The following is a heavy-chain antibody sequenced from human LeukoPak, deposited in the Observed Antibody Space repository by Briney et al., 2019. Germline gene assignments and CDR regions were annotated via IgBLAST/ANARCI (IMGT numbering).Heavy chain of an antibody. D-gene: IGHD6-19*01. CDR2: GHGGGGAA. J-gene: IGHJ4*02. V-gene: IGHV3-23*01. CDR3: AKLPHPDQWLVAAYDY. CDR1: GFNFKGVG. Sequence: GGSLRLSCAASGFNFKGVGMTWGRQRPGRGLGLVAVGHGGGGAAQYADSVRGRFIISRDNSQNILYLQLTDLRPEDTAVYYCAKLPHPDQWLVAAYDYWGQGIQVTVSS.